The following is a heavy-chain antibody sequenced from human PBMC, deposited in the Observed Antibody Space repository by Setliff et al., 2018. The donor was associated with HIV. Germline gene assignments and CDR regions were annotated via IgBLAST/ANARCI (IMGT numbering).Heavy chain of an antibody. CDR2: IYHSEYT. CDR1: GGSISSDSW. D-gene: IGHD2-2*01. CDR3: ARGHCSGTNCYGVDYYGMDV. J-gene: IGHJ6*02. V-gene: IGHV4-4*02. Sequence: SETLSLTCAVSGGSISSDSWWTWVRQAPGKGLEWIGEIYHSEYTNYNPSLKSRVSMSVDKSKNQFSVKLTSVTAADTAVYYCARGHCSGTNCYGVDYYGMDVWGQGTTVTVSS.